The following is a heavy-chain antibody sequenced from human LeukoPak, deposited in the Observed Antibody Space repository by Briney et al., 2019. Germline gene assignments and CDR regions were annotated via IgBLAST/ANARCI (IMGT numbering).Heavy chain of an antibody. CDR3: ARDRTITMIVVGDAFDI. V-gene: IGHV3-7*01. CDR2: IKQDGSEK. CDR1: GFTFSSYW. D-gene: IGHD3-22*01. Sequence: GGSLRLSCAASGFTFSSYWMSWVRQAPGKGLEWVANIKQDGSEKYYVDSVKGRFTISRDNAKNSLYLQMNSLRAEDTAVYYCARDRTITMIVVGDAFDIWGQGTMVTVSS. J-gene: IGHJ3*02.